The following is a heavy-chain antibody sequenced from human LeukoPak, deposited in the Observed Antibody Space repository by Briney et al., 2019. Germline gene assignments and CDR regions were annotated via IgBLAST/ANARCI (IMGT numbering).Heavy chain of an antibody. J-gene: IGHJ4*02. D-gene: IGHD3-22*01. CDR2: IYYSGST. V-gene: IGHV4-39*01. CDR3: ARVVDYYDSSGYYYALDY. Sequence: SETLPLTCTVSGGSISSSSYYWGWIRQPPWKGLEWIRSIYYSGSTYYNPSLKSRVTISVDTSKNQFSLKLSSVTAADTAVYYCARVVDYYDSSGYYYALDYWGQGTLVTVSS. CDR1: GGSISSSSYY.